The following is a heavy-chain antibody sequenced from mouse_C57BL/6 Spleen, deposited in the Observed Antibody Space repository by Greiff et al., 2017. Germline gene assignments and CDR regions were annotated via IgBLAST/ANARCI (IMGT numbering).Heavy chain of an antibody. Sequence: QVQLQQPGAELVRPGTSVKLSCKASGYTFTSYWMHWVKQRPGQGLEWIGVIDPSDSYTNYNQKFKGKATLTVDTSSSTAYMQLSSLTSEDSAVYYCARAGTGAMDYWGQGTSVTDSS. V-gene: IGHV1-59*01. CDR1: GYTFTSYW. J-gene: IGHJ4*01. CDR2: IDPSDSYT. CDR3: ARAGTGAMDY. D-gene: IGHD4-1*01.